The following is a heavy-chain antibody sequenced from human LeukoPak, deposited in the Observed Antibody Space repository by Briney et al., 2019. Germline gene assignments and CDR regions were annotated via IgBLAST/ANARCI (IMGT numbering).Heavy chain of an antibody. J-gene: IGHJ4*02. CDR3: AKGGKWDVTPFDC. V-gene: IGHV3-23*01. CDR2: ISGGGGST. D-gene: IGHD1-26*01. CDR1: GFTFSTYT. Sequence: GGSLTLSCVASGFTFSTYTMNWIRQAPGKGLEWVSTISGGGGSTYYADSVKGRFTISRDNSKNTLYLQVNSLRAEDTAVYYCAKGGKWDVTPFDCWGQGTLVTVSS.